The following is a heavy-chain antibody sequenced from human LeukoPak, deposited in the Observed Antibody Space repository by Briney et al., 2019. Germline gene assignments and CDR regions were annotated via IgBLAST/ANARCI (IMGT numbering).Heavy chain of an antibody. CDR3: ARTPADRGALWGFDY. D-gene: IGHD3-10*01. Sequence: ASETLSLTCSVSGYSISSGYYWGWIRQPPGKGLEWIGSIDHSGSTYYNPSLKSRVTISVVTSKNQFSLKLRSVTAADTAVYYCARTPADRGALWGFDYWGQGTLVTVSS. CDR1: GYSISSGYY. CDR2: IDHSGST. V-gene: IGHV4-38-2*02. J-gene: IGHJ4*02.